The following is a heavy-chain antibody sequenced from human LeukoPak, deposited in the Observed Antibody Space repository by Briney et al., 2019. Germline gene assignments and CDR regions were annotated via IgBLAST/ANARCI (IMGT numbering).Heavy chain of an antibody. CDR2: ISGRGGST. V-gene: IGHV3-23*01. CDR1: GFTFSSYA. Sequence: GGSLRLSCAASGFTFSSYAMSWVRQSPGKGLEWVSAISGRGGSTYYAGSVKGRFTISRDNSKNTLYLQMNSLRAEDTAVYYCARPPYETYYDFWSGSLNYFDYWGQGTLVTVSS. CDR3: ARPPYETYYDFWSGSLNYFDY. D-gene: IGHD3-3*01. J-gene: IGHJ4*02.